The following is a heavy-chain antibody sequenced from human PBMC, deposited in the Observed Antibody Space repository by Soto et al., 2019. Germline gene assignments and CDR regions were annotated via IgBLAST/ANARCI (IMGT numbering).Heavy chain of an antibody. Sequence: VSSVKVSCKASGYTFTNYGIGWVRQAPGQGLEWMGWISTYRGGPTYAQKLQGRVTMTTDSSTSTAYMELRSLRSDDTALYYCARFDYTKYLFDFWGQGTLVTVSA. CDR3: ARFDYTKYLFDF. CDR2: ISTYRGGP. D-gene: IGHD3-9*01. J-gene: IGHJ4*02. CDR1: GYTFTNYG. V-gene: IGHV1-18*01.